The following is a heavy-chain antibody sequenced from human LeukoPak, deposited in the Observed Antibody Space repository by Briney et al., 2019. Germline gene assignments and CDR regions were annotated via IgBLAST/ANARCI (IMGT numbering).Heavy chain of an antibody. V-gene: IGHV3-11*01. J-gene: IGHJ1*01. Sequence: GGSLRLSCAASGFTFSDYYMSWIRQAPGEGLEWVSYISSSGSNKFYADSVKGRFTISRDNAKNSLYLQMNSLRAEDTALYYCVRYCSSTSCYIGSGEYFQHWGQGTLVTVSS. D-gene: IGHD2-2*01. CDR1: GFTFSDYY. CDR2: ISSSGSNK. CDR3: VRYCSSTSCYIGSGEYFQH.